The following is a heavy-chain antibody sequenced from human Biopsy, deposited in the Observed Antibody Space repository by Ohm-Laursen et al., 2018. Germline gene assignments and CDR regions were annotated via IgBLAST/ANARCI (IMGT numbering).Heavy chain of an antibody. D-gene: IGHD3-16*01. Sequence: SETLSLTCTVSRDSISNYYWTWIRQSPGKGLVWIGYIYYTGSTNYNPSVKSRVTISVDTSKNQFSLKLNYATAADTAVYFCARDSRGGHLNTTLITGKNLDSWGQGILVTVSS. V-gene: IGHV4-59*01. CDR1: RDSISNYY. CDR2: IYYTGST. J-gene: IGHJ4*02. CDR3: ARDSRGGHLNTTLITGKNLDS.